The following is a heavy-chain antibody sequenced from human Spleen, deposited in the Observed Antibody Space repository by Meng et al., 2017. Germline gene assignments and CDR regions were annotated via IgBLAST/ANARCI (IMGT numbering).Heavy chain of an antibody. J-gene: IGHJ4*02. Sequence: VQLVQSGAALKKPGASVKVSCKASGYTFTSYAMHWVRQAPGQRLEWMGWINAGNGNTKYSQKFQGRVTITRDTSASTAYMELSSLRSEGTAVYYCARAPARIYDSIPFDYWGQGTLVTVSS. V-gene: IGHV1-3*01. CDR1: GYTFTSYA. D-gene: IGHD3-22*01. CDR3: ARAPARIYDSIPFDY. CDR2: INAGNGNT.